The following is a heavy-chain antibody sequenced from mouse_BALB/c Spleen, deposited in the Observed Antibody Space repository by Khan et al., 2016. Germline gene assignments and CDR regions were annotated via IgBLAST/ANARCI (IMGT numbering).Heavy chain of an antibody. Sequence: QIQLVQSGPELKKPGETVKISCKASGYIFTKYGMNWVKQAPGKGLKWMGWINTYTGEPTYADDFKGRFAFSLETSASTAYLQINNLKNEDTATXFCAKEPYYDGFGYWGQGTLVTVSA. D-gene: IGHD1-1*01. J-gene: IGHJ3*01. CDR2: INTYTGEP. V-gene: IGHV9-3-1*01. CDR1: GYIFTKYG. CDR3: AKEPYYDGFGY.